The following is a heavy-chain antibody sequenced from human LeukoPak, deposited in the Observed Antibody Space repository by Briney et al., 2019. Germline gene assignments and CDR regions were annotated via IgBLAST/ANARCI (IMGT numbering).Heavy chain of an antibody. J-gene: IGHJ5*02. CDR2: IYYSGST. CDR3: ARGGTTVTPGLLWFDP. D-gene: IGHD4-17*01. CDR1: GXSISSHY. Sequence: SETLSLTCSVSGXSISSHYWSWIRQPPGKGLEWIAYIYYSGSTKYNPSLKSRVTISVDTSKNQFSLKLSSVTAADTAVYYCARGGTTVTPGLLWFDPWGQGTLVTVSS. V-gene: IGHV4-59*11.